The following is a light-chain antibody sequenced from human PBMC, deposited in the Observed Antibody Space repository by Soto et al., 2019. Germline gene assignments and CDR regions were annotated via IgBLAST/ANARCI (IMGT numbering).Light chain of an antibody. CDR3: QQYNSYPYT. J-gene: IGKJ2*01. V-gene: IGKV1-5*03. CDR2: KAS. CDR1: QRITKW. Sequence: DIQMTQSPSTLSASIGDRVTITCRASQRITKWLVWYQQKPGKAPKLLIYKASSLESGVSSRFSGSGSGTEFTLTISSLQPDDVATYYCQQYNSYPYTFGQGTQLAIQ.